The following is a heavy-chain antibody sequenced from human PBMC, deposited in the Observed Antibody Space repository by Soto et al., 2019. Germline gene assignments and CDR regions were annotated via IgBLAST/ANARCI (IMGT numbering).Heavy chain of an antibody. J-gene: IGHJ5*01. CDR2: INAHSGNT. CDR3: AKDLSQPLSLGLDS. CDR1: GFSFTGYY. V-gene: IGHV1-2*02. Sequence: ASVKVSCKASGFSFTGYYIHWLRQAPGQGLEWMGWINAHSGNTEYAQKFQGRVTLTRDTSIATAYLTLTSLTSDDTALYYCAKDLSQPLSLGLDSWGQGTQVTVSS. D-gene: IGHD3-16*02.